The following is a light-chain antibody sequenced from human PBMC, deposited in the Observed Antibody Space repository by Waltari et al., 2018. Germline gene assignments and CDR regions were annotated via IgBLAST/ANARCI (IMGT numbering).Light chain of an antibody. J-gene: IGKJ3*01. CDR3: QERSNWPPGIFT. CDR2: DAS. Sequence: LLTQSPATLSLSPGERANLSCRASQSVGSYLTWYQHKPGQAPRLLIYDASNRATGIPDRFSGSGSGIDFTLTISSLEPEDFATYYCQERSNWPPGIFTFGPGTKVNIK. CDR1: QSVGSY. V-gene: IGKV3-11*01.